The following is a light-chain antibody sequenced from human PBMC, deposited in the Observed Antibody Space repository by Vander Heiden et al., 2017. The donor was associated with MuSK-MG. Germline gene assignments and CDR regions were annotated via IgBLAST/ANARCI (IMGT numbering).Light chain of an antibody. Sequence: DIQVTQSPPSLSASIGDRITITCRTSESLRKFVNWYQHKPGSAPKVLLYGASNLESGVASRFSGRGYGTELTLTISSLQPEDSATYYCRQSRTIPLTFGPGTRV. CDR1: ESLRKF. CDR2: GAS. V-gene: IGKV1-39*01. J-gene: IGKJ1*01. CDR3: RQSRTIPLT.